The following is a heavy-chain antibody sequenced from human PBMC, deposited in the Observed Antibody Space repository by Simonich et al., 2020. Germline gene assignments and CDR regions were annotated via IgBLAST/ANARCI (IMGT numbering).Heavy chain of an antibody. CDR1: GGSISSSSYY. D-gene: IGHD6-13*01. Sequence: QLQLQESGPGLVKPSETLSLTCTVSGGSISSSSYYWGWIRQPPGKGLEWIGSIYYRWSTHYTPSLKRRVTISVDTSKNQFSLKLSSVTAADTAVYYCARHAGFAFDIWGQGTMVTVSS. J-gene: IGHJ3*02. CDR2: IYYRWST. CDR3: ARHAGFAFDI. V-gene: IGHV4-39*01.